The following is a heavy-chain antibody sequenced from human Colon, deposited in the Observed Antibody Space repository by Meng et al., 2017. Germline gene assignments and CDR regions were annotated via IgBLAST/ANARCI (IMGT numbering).Heavy chain of an antibody. CDR3: ARGVDWAKSGNF. Sequence: QGQLRRWGAGLLKPSEPLSLTCAVYGGSFSDYYLTWIRQPPGKGLEWVGEIHPSGSTYYSPSLQSRVTITLDTSKNQFSLTLSSMTAADTAVYYCARGVDWAKSGNFWGQGTLVTVSS. J-gene: IGHJ4*02. V-gene: IGHV4-34*01. CDR2: IHPSGST. CDR1: GGSFSDYY. D-gene: IGHD3-9*01.